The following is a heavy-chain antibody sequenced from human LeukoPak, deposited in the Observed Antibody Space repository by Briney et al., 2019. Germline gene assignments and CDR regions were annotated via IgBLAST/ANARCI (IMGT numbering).Heavy chain of an antibody. Sequence: PGGSLRLSCAASGFTFSSYAMSWVRQAPGKGLEWVSAISGSGGSTYYADSVKGRFTISRDNSKNTLYLQMNSLRAEDTAVYYCAGGYCGRDCYSFAFDIWGQGTMVTVSS. CDR2: ISGSGGST. J-gene: IGHJ3*02. D-gene: IGHD2-21*01. V-gene: IGHV3-23*01. CDR3: AGGYCGRDCYSFAFDI. CDR1: GFTFSSYA.